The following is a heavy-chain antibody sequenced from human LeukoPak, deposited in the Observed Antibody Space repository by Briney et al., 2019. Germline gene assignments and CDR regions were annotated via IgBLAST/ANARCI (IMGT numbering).Heavy chain of an antibody. CDR1: VFTFSSYW. J-gene: IGHJ5*02. Sequence: GGSLRLSCASSVFTFSSYWMHWVRQAPGRGRVWVSRINSDGSSTGYADSVKGRFTISRDNAQNTLYLQMNSLRAEDTAVYYCARDRGIAAHWFDPWGQGTLVTVSS. V-gene: IGHV3-74*01. CDR3: ARDRGIAAHWFDP. CDR2: INSDGSST. D-gene: IGHD6-13*01.